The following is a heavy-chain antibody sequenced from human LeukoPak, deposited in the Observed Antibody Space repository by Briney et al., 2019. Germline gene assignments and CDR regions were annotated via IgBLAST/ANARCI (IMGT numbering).Heavy chain of an antibody. V-gene: IGHV4-59*11. CDR2: THFSGSS. J-gene: IGHJ4*02. CDR3: ARAKAAGSYDF. Sequence: PSETLSLTCSVSGSSIGRHYWTWIRQPPGKGLEWIGYTHFSGSSNYNPSLKSRATTSLDRAKNQISLTLTSVTAAGTAVYFCARAKAAGSYDFWGQGTLVTVSS. D-gene: IGHD6-13*01. CDR1: GSSIGRHY.